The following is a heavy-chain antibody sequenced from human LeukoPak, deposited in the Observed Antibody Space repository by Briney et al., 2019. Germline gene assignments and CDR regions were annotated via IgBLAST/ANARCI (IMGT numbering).Heavy chain of an antibody. D-gene: IGHD1-20*01. V-gene: IGHV1-2*02. CDR1: GYSFTSYY. J-gene: IGHJ3*02. CDR3: ARGYIWNGAAFDI. CDR2: INPNSGGS. Sequence: ASVKVSCKASGYSFTSYYMHWVRQAPGQGLEWMGWINPNSGGSNYAQKFQGRVTMTRDTSISTAYIELSRRISDDTAVYDCARGYIWNGAAFDIWGQGTMVTVSS.